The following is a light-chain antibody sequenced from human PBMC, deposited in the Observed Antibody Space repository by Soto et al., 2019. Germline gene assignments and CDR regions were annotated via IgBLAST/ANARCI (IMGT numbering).Light chain of an antibody. CDR1: SSDVGTNKY. Sequence: QAVVTQPASVSGSPGQSITISCTGTSSDVGTNKYVSWYQQHPGKAPQLIIYEVFNRPSGVSNRFSVSKSGNTASLTISGLQAEDEADYYCSSYTPTTWVFGGGTQLTVL. CDR3: SSYTPTTWV. J-gene: IGLJ3*02. V-gene: IGLV2-14*01. CDR2: EVF.